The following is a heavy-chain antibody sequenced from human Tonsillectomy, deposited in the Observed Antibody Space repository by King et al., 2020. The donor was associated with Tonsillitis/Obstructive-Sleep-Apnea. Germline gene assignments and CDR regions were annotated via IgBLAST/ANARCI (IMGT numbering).Heavy chain of an antibody. CDR3: ARAEYSSSSLYYYYYIDV. CDR2: INHSGST. J-gene: IGHJ6*03. CDR1: GGSFSGYY. D-gene: IGHD6-6*01. Sequence: VQLQQWGAGLLKPSETLSLTCAVYGGSFSGYYWSWIRQPPGKGLEGIGEINHSGSTTYNPSLKSRVTISVDTSKNQFSLKLSSVTAADTAVYYCARAEYSSSSLYYYYYIDVWGKGTTVTVSS. V-gene: IGHV4-34*01.